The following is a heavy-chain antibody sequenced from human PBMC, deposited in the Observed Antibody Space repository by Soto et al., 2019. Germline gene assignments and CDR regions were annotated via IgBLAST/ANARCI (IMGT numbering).Heavy chain of an antibody. CDR3: ARGQRFSDWFDP. CDR2: VYSSGGT. Sequence: SETLSLTCTVSGGSMSSYYWTWIRQPAGKGLEWIGRVYSSGGTHYNPSPKSRVTISIDTSKNQFSLRLLSVTDADTAVYFCARGQRFSDWFDPWGQGTLVTVSS. D-gene: IGHD3-3*01. V-gene: IGHV4-4*07. J-gene: IGHJ5*02. CDR1: GGSMSSYY.